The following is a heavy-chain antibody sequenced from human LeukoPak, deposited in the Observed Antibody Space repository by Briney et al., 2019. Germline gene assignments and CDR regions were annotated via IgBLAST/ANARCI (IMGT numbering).Heavy chain of an antibody. CDR2: IKQDGSEK. CDR3: ARAKNSGSYFRQYFQH. Sequence: PGGSLRLSCAASGFTFSSYWMSWVRQAPGKGMEWVANIKQDGSEKYYVDSVKGRFTISRDNAKNSLYLQMNSLRAEDTAVYYCARAKNSGSYFRQYFQHWGQGTLVTVSS. V-gene: IGHV3-7*04. D-gene: IGHD1-26*01. J-gene: IGHJ1*01. CDR1: GFTFSSYW.